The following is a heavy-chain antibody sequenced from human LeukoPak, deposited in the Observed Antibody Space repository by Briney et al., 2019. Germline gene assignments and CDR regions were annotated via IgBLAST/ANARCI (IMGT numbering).Heavy chain of an antibody. Sequence: PGGSLRLSCAASGFTFSSYWMSWVRQAPGKGLEWVANINQDGSEKYYLDSVKGRFTISRDNAKNSLYVQMNSLRAEDTGVYYCARDESGSDQTSWGQGTLVTVSS. V-gene: IGHV3-7*04. J-gene: IGHJ5*02. CDR2: INQDGSEK. D-gene: IGHD1-26*01. CDR3: ARDESGSDQTS. CDR1: GFTFSSYW.